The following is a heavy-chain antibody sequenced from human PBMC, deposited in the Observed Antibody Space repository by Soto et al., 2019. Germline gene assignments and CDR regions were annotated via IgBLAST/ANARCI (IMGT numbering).Heavy chain of an antibody. CDR2: ISNDGSNP. CDR1: GFTFSKYA. J-gene: IGHJ4*02. V-gene: IGHV3-30-3*01. D-gene: IGHD3-22*01. CDR3: ARTGYDRSGYFVEYYFDY. Sequence: GGSLRLSCAASGFTFSKYAMHWFRHARGTGLEWVAVISNDGSNPYYADSVKGRFTISRDNSKNTLYLQMNSLREEDTAVYYCARTGYDRSGYFVEYYFDYWGQGTLVTVSS.